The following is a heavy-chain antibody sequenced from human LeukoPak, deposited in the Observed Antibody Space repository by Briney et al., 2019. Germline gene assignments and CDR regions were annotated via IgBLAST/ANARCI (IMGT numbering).Heavy chain of an antibody. CDR2: IYYSGST. Sequence: KPSETLSLTCTVSGGSISSGGYYWSWIRQHPGKGLEWIGYIYYSGSTYYNPSLKSRVTISVDTSKNQFSLKLSSVTAADTAVYYCARLTTVTSRGDYWGQGTLVTVSS. CDR1: GGSISSGGYY. CDR3: ARLTTVTSRGDY. J-gene: IGHJ4*02. D-gene: IGHD4-17*01. V-gene: IGHV4-31*03.